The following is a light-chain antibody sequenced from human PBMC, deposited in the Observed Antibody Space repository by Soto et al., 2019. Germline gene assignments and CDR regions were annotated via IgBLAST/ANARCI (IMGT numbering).Light chain of an antibody. Sequence: QSALTQPASVSGSPGQSITTSCTGTSSDVGAYDYVSWYQQHPDKAPKLMIYEVSNRPSGVSNRFSGSKSVNTATLTISGLQADDEADYYCSSYTSSSTLVFGTGTKVTVL. J-gene: IGLJ1*01. CDR3: SSYTSSSTLV. CDR1: SSDVGAYDY. CDR2: EVS. V-gene: IGLV2-14*03.